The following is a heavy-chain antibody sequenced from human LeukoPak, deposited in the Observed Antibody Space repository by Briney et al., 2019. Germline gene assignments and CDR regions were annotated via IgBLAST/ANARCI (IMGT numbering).Heavy chain of an antibody. Sequence: GGSLRLSCAASGFTLSSFAMGWVRQAPGKGREWVSLISDSGAGTDYAYYADSVKGRFTSSRDNSKNTLYLQMLSLRAEDTAVYYCAKIFGFEGPNYGMDVWGQGTTVTVSS. J-gene: IGHJ6*02. V-gene: IGHV3-23*01. CDR2: ISDSGAGTDYA. CDR3: AKIFGFEGPNYGMDV. CDR1: GFTLSSFA. D-gene: IGHD3-3*01.